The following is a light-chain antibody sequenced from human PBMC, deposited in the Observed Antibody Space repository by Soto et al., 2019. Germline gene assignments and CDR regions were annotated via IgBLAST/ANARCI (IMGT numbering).Light chain of an antibody. CDR2: DAS. V-gene: IGKV3-15*01. CDR1: QSVDSN. J-gene: IGKJ2*01. CDR3: QQSYRTPHT. Sequence: EIVMTQSPATLSVSPGERATLSCRASQSVDSNLAWYQQKPGQPPRLLIYDASTRATGIPARISGSGSGTEFTLTISSLQSEDFATYYCQQSYRTPHTFGQGTKLETK.